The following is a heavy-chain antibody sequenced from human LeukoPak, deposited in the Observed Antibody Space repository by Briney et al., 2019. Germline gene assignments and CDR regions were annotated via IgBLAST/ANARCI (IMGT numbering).Heavy chain of an antibody. D-gene: IGHD1-26*01. J-gene: IGHJ4*02. CDR3: VRDKSGCCFDY. CDR1: GFTISSYE. CDR2: IHSSGSTT. Sequence: GGSLRLSCAASGFTISSYEMNWVRQAPGKGLEWISYIHSSGSTTYYADSVKGRFTISRDNAKNSLYLQMNSLRAEDTAVYYCVRDKSGCCFDYWGQGTLVTVSS. V-gene: IGHV3-48*03.